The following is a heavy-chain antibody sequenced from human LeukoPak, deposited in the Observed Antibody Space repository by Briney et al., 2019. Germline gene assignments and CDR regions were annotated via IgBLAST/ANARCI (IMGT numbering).Heavy chain of an antibody. D-gene: IGHD3-10*02. CDR1: GFNFSHAW. J-gene: IGHJ4*02. CDR3: TTHPCDGGSCYYVSDN. CDR2: IKNKAGGGTT. Sequence: GGSLRLSCAVSGFNFSHAWMSWVRQAPGKGLEWVARIKNKAGGGTTDYAAPVRGRFTISRDDSKNTLSSQMNSLKTEDTAVYYCTTHPCDGGSCYYVSDNWGQGTLVTVSS. V-gene: IGHV3-15*01.